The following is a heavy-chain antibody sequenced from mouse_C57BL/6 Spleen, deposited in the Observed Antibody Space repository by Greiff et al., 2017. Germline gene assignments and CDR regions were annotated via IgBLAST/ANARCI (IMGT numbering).Heavy chain of an antibody. CDR1: GFTFSDFY. J-gene: IGHJ4*01. V-gene: IGHV7-1*01. CDR2: SRNKANDYTT. CDR3: ARDEPYYYAMDY. Sequence: EVMLVESGGGLVQSGRSLRLSCATSGFTFSDFYMEWVRQAPGKGLEWIAASRNKANDYTTEYSASVKGRFIVSRDTSQSILYLQMNALRAEDTAIYYCARDEPYYYAMDYWGQGTSVTVSS.